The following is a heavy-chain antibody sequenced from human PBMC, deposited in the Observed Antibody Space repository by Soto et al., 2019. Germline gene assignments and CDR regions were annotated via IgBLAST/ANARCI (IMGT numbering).Heavy chain of an antibody. V-gene: IGHV4-30-2*01. D-gene: IGHD6-13*01. J-gene: IGHJ6*02. CDR2: IYHSGST. Sequence: QLQLQESGSGLVKPSQTLSLTCAVSGGSISSGGYSWSWIRQPPGKGLEWIGYIYHSGSTYYNPSLKSRVTISVDRSKNQFSLKLRSVTAADTAVYYCARGRAAAGTFYYYGMDVWGQGTTVTVSS. CDR1: GGSISSGGYS. CDR3: ARGRAAAGTFYYYGMDV.